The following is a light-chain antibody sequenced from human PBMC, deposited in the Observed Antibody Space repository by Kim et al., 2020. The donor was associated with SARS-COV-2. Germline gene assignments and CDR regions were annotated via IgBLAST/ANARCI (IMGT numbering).Light chain of an antibody. CDR1: NSNLGAGYD. J-gene: IGLJ1*01. CDR3: QSYDFSLRGLL. V-gene: IGLV1-40*01. Sequence: QRISISSSGSNSNLGAGYDVHWYQQLPGAAPKLLIFGSDDRPSGVPDRFSGSKSGTSASLVISDVQDVDEADYYCQSYDFSLRGLLFGTGTKVTVL. CDR2: GSD.